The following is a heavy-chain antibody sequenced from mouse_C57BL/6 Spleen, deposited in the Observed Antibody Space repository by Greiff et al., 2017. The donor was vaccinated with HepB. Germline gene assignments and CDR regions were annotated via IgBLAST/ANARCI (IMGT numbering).Heavy chain of an antibody. CDR3: ARSPEDYDGAYAMDY. CDR1: GFSLTSYG. J-gene: IGHJ4*01. D-gene: IGHD2-4*01. CDR2: IWSGGST. V-gene: IGHV2-2*01. Sequence: VKLMESGPGLVQPSQSLSITCTVSGFSLTSYGVHWVRQSPGKGLEWLGVIWSGGSTDYNAAFISRLSISKDNSKSQVFFKMNSLQADDTSIYYCARSPEDYDGAYAMDYWGQGTSVTVSS.